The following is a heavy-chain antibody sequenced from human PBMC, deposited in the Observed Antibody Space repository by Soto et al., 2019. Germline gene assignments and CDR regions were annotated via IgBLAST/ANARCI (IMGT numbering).Heavy chain of an antibody. D-gene: IGHD6-13*01. J-gene: IGHJ4*02. V-gene: IGHV3-7*01. CDR1: RFAFYSHF. Sequence: PGGFLILCCVYIRFAFYSHFLSWMSEAARGGLEWVAHRNEDASDKYYVASDKVLFSISNDIAKNSLYLQMNSLRVEDTALYYCACWTRQLNYLGQGTLVTVSS. CDR2: RNEDASDK. CDR3: ACWTRQLNY.